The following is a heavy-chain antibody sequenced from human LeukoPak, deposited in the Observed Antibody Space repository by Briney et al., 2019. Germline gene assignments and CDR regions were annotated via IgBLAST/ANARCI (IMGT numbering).Heavy chain of an antibody. Sequence: ASVKVSCKACLYTFTGYYMHWVRQAPGQGLEWMGRINPNSGGTNYAQKFQGRVTMTRDTSISTAYMELSRLRSDDTAVYYCARDIGMTTVTTRDYWGQGTLVTVSS. CDR2: INPNSGGT. J-gene: IGHJ4*02. V-gene: IGHV1-2*06. CDR3: ARDIGMTTVTTRDY. CDR1: LYTFTGYY. D-gene: IGHD4-17*01.